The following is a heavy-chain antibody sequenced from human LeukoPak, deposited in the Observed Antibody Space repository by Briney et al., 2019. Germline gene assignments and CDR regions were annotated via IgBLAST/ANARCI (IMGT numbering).Heavy chain of an antibody. D-gene: IGHD3-9*01. CDR2: ITGNSHTI. Sequence: GGSLRLSCEASGFTFNTYSMNRVRQAPGKGLEWVSYITGNSHTIYYADSVKGRFTISRDNAKNSLHLQMNSLRAEDTAVYYCARDMGIVTGYYVDYWGQGTLVTVSS. CDR1: GFTFNTYS. CDR3: ARDMGIVTGYYVDY. V-gene: IGHV3-48*01. J-gene: IGHJ4*02.